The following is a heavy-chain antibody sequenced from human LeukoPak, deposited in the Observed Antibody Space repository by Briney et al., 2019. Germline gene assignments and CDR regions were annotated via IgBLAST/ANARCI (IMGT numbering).Heavy chain of an antibody. CDR2: INPNSGDT. CDR1: GYTFSDYY. Sequence: ASVNVSCKASGYTFSDYYLHWVRQAPGQGLEWMGWINPNSGDTNYAQSLQGRVTLTRDTSINTAYMELSSLRSDDTAVYYCARATNWFDPWGPGTLVTVSS. CDR3: ARATNWFDP. J-gene: IGHJ5*02. V-gene: IGHV1-2*02.